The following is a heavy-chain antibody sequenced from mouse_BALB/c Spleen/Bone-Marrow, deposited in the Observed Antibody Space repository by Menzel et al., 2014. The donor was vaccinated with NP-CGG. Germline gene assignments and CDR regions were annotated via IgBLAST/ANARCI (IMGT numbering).Heavy chain of an antibody. D-gene: IGHD1-2*01. V-gene: IGHV2-9*02. CDR2: IWAGGST. CDR3: ASSLQRLRGYYFDF. CDR1: GFPLTNYG. Sequence: VMLVESGPGLVAPSQSLSITCTVSGFPLTNYGVHWVRQPPGKGLEWLGVIWAGGSTNYNLALMSRLTISKDNSKSQVFLKMNSLQTDDTGMYYCASSLQRLRGYYFDFWGQGTTLTVSS. J-gene: IGHJ2*01.